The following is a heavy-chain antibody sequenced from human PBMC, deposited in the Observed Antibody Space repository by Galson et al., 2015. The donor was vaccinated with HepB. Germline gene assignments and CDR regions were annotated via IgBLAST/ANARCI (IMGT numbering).Heavy chain of an antibody. D-gene: IGHD3-3*01. CDR2: INTNTGNP. CDR1: GYTFTSYA. J-gene: IGHJ5*02. CDR3: ARGEVLRFLEWPTYKFDP. Sequence: SVKVSCKASGYTFTSYAMNWVRQAPGQGLEWMGWINTNTGNPTYAQGFTGRFVFSLDTSVSTAYLQISSLKAEDTAVYYCARGEVLRFLEWPTYKFDPWGQGTLVTVSS. V-gene: IGHV7-4-1*02.